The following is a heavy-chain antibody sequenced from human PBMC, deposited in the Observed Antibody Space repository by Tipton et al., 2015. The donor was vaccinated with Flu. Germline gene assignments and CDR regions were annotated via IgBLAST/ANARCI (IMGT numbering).Heavy chain of an antibody. CDR2: IYYSGST. D-gene: IGHD1-26*01. Sequence: TLSLTCAVSGDSISSYYWSWIRQPPGKGLEWIGYIYYSGSTNYNPSLKSRVTISVDTSKNQFSLKLSSVTAADTAVYYCARDRHSGSYYENDAFGIWGQGTMVTVSS. J-gene: IGHJ3*02. CDR1: GDSISSYY. CDR3: ARDRHSGSYYENDAFGI. V-gene: IGHV4-59*01.